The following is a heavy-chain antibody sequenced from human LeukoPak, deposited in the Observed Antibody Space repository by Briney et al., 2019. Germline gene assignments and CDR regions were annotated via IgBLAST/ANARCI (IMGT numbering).Heavy chain of an antibody. D-gene: IGHD1-1*01. V-gene: IGHV6-1*01. CDR2: TYYRSKWYT. Sequence: SQTLSLTCAISGDSVSSNSAAWNWIRQSPSRGLEWLGRTYYRSKWYTYYAVSVKSQISINRDTSKNQISLQLNSVTPEDTAVYYCARSTGPIDYWGQGTLVTVSS. CDR3: ARSTGPIDY. CDR1: GDSVSSNSAA. J-gene: IGHJ4*02.